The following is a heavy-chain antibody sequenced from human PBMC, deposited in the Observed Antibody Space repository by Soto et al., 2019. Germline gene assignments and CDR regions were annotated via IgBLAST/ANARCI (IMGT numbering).Heavy chain of an antibody. J-gene: IGHJ4*02. D-gene: IGHD3-10*01. Sequence: SETLSLTCTVSGGSISSGDYYWSWIRQPPGEGLEWIGYIYYSGSTYYNPSLKSRVTISVDTSKNQFSLKLSSVTAADTAVYYCARRGSGSYSDYWGPGTLVTVSS. CDR1: GGSISSGDYY. V-gene: IGHV4-30-4*01. CDR2: IYYSGST. CDR3: ARRGSGSYSDY.